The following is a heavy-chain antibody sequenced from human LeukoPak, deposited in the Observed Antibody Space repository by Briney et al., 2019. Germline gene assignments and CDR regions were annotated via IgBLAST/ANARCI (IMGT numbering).Heavy chain of an antibody. CDR3: ARDNGGSSPFDY. D-gene: IGHD4-23*01. CDR2: ISSSGSTI. V-gene: IGHV3-48*03. J-gene: IGHJ4*02. CDR1: GFTFSSYE. Sequence: GGSLRLSCGASGFTFSSYEMHWVRQAPGKGLEWVSYISSSGSTIYYADSVKGRFTISRDNAKNSLYLQMNSLRAEDTALYYCARDNGGSSPFDYWGQGTLVSVSS.